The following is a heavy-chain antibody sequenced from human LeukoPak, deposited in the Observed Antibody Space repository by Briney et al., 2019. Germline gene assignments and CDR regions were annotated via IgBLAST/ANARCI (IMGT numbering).Heavy chain of an antibody. J-gene: IGHJ4*02. V-gene: IGHV3-48*04. Sequence: GGSLRLSCAASGFTFSSYSMNWVRQAPGKGLEWVSYISSSGSNRYYADSVKGRFTISRDNAKNSVYLQMNSLRAEDTAVYYCARDLMIVMVEEEGSAGYWGQGTLVTVSS. D-gene: IGHD3-22*01. CDR3: ARDLMIVMVEEEGSAGY. CDR2: ISSSGSNR. CDR1: GFTFSSYS.